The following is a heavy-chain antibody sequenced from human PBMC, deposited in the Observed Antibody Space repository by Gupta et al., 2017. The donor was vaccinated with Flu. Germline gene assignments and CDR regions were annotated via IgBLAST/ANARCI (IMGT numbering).Heavy chain of an antibody. Sequence: SYAMSWVRQAPGKGLEWVSAISGSGGSTYYADSVKGRFTISRDNSKNTLYLQMNSLRAEDTAVYYCAKALRPLRDYYGMDVWGQGTTVTVSS. D-gene: IGHD3-10*01. CDR2: ISGSGGST. V-gene: IGHV3-23*01. CDR3: AKALRPLRDYYGMDV. J-gene: IGHJ6*02. CDR1: SYA.